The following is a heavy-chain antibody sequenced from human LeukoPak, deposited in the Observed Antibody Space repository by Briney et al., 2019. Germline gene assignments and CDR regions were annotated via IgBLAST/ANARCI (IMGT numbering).Heavy chain of an antibody. CDR2: INHSGST. CDR3: AGGVVERAAGTVYNGMDV. Sequence: SETLSLTCAVYGGSFSGYYWSWIRQPPGKGLEWIGEINHSGSTNYKPSLKSRVTISVGTCKNHFSLRVGSVTAADTAMYYCAGGVVERAAGTVYNGMDVWGQGTTVTVSS. V-gene: IGHV4-34*01. D-gene: IGHD6-13*01. CDR1: GGSFSGYY. J-gene: IGHJ6*02.